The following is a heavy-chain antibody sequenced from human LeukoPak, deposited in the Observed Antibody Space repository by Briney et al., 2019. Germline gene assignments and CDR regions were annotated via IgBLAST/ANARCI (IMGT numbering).Heavy chain of an antibody. CDR3: ARDSSGYYLGTFDY. CDR1: GFTFSSYG. D-gene: IGHD3-22*01. Sequence: PGRSLRLSCAASGFTFSSYGMHWVRQAPGKGLEWMAVIWYDGSNKYYADSAKGRFTISRDNSKNTLYLQMNSLRAEDTAVYYCARDSSGYYLGTFDYWGQGTLVTVSS. V-gene: IGHV3-33*01. J-gene: IGHJ4*02. CDR2: IWYDGSNK.